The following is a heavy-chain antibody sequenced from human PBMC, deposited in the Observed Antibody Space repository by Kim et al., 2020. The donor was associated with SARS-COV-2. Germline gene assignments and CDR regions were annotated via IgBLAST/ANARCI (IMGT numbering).Heavy chain of an antibody. CDR3: VKTSSTWPRHFDY. CDR2: ISTDGRET. CDR1: GFSFSHYA. Sequence: GGSLRLSCSVFGFSFSHYAMYWVRQAPEKGLEYVSAISTDGRETFYTDSVKGRFTISRDNSKNTLYLQMTSLRPEDTALYYCVKTSSTWPRHFDYWGQGT. J-gene: IGHJ4*02. D-gene: IGHD6-13*01. V-gene: IGHV3-64D*09.